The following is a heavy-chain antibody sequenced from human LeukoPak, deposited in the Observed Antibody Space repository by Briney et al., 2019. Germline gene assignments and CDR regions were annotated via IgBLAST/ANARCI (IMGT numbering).Heavy chain of an antibody. CDR2: IYSGGST. D-gene: IGHD2-15*01. CDR1: GFTVSNNY. Sequence: GGSLRLSCAASGFTVSNNYMSWVRQAPGKGLGWVSVIYSGGSTYYADSVKGRFTISRDNSKNTLYLQMNSLRAEDTAVYYCARERYCSGGSCYGPHTYYFDYWGQGTLVTVSS. V-gene: IGHV3-53*01. J-gene: IGHJ4*02. CDR3: ARERYCSGGSCYGPHTYYFDY.